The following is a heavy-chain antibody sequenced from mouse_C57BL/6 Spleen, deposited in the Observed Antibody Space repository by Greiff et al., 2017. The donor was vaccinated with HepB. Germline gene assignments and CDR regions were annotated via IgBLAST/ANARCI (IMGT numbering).Heavy chain of an antibody. D-gene: IGHD2-5*01. Sequence: VQLQQSGAELVKPGASVKISCKASGYAFSSYWMNWVKQRPGKGLEWIGQIYPGDGDTNYNGKFKGKATLTADKSSSTAYMQLSSLTSEDSAVYFCARLLYSNYGGYFDYWGQGTTLTVSS. V-gene: IGHV1-80*01. CDR1: GYAFSSYW. J-gene: IGHJ2*01. CDR2: IYPGDGDT. CDR3: ARLLYSNYGGYFDY.